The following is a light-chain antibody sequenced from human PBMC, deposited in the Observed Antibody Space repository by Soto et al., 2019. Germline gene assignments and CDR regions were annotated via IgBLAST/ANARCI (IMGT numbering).Light chain of an antibody. CDR3: QQADTFPIT. J-gene: IGKJ5*01. CDR2: SAS. V-gene: IGKV1-12*01. Sequence: DIEMTQSPSTLSAYVGDRVSITCRASQSISSWLAWYQQKPGKAPKLLIYSASSLQSGVPSRFSGSGLGTDFTLTISSLQPEDFATYYCQQADTFPITFGQGTRLEIK. CDR1: QSISSW.